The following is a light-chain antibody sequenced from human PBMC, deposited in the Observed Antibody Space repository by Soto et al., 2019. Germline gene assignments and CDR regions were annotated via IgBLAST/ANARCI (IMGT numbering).Light chain of an antibody. V-gene: IGKV1-27*01. CDR3: QKYSSVPV. CDR1: QDIRNF. CDR2: AAS. Sequence: DIQMTQSPTSLSASVGDRVTITCRASQDIRNFVAWYQQKPGKAPKLLIYAASTLQAGVPSRFSGSGSGTAFTLTINSLQPEDVATYSCQKYSSVPVFGPGTKVDIK. J-gene: IGKJ3*01.